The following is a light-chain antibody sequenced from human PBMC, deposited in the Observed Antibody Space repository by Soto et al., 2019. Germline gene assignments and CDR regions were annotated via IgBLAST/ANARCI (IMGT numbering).Light chain of an antibody. CDR1: SSNIGAGYD. V-gene: IGLV1-40*01. J-gene: IGLJ2*01. CDR2: DNS. Sequence: QSVLTQPPSVSGAPGQRVTISCTGSSSNIGAGYDVHWYQQLPGTAPKLLIYDNSNRPSGVPDRFSGSKSGTSASLAITGLQAEDEADYYCQSYDSRLSVSVVFGGGTKLTV. CDR3: QSYDSRLSVSVV.